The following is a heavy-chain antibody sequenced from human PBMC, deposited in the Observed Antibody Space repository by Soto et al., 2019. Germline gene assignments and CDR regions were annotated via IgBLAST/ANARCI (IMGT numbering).Heavy chain of an antibody. CDR3: ARSLLQGDF. Sequence: QVQLVQSGAEVKKHGASVKVSCKASGYIFINYYIHWVRQAPGQGLEWMAIINPNGGSTNYAQKFQGRVTVTSDTSTSTVSMELNSLGSDDTAVYFCARSLLQGDFWGQGTLVTVSS. CDR2: INPNGGST. J-gene: IGHJ4*02. V-gene: IGHV1-46*01. CDR1: GYIFINYY. D-gene: IGHD2-21*01.